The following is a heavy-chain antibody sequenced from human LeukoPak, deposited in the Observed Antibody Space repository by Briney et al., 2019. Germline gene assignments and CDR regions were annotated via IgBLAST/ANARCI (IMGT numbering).Heavy chain of an antibody. CDR2: INPNSGGT. Sequence: ASVKVSCKASGYTFTGYYMHWVRQAPGQGLEWMGWINPNSGGTNYAQKSQGRVTMTRDTSISTAYMELSRLRSDDTAVYYCARANDILTGYYIRANWFDPWGQGTLVTVSS. J-gene: IGHJ5*02. V-gene: IGHV1-2*02. CDR1: GYTFTGYY. CDR3: ARANDILTGYYIRANWFDP. D-gene: IGHD3-9*01.